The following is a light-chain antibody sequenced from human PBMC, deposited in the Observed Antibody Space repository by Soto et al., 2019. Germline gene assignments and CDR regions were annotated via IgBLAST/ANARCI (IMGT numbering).Light chain of an antibody. J-gene: IGKJ5*01. CDR2: DDS. CDR1: QGISHY. V-gene: IGKV1-33*01. Sequence: DIQMTQSPSSLSASVGDRVTITCQAGQGISHYLNWYQQKPVKAPKLLIYDDSNLDTGVPSRFSGRGPGTDFTFTITSLQPEDVAIYFCQQYDKLPITFGQGTRLDIK. CDR3: QQYDKLPIT.